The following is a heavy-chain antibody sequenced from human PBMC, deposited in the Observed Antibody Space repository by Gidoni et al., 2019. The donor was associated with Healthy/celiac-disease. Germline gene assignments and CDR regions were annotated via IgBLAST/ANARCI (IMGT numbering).Heavy chain of an antibody. CDR1: GFTFSSYG. Sequence: QVQLVESGGGVVQPGRSLRLSCAASGFTFSSYGMPWVRQAPGKGLEWVAVISDDGSNKYYADSVKGRFTIYRDNSKNTLYLQMNSLRAEDTAVYYCAKYGGSGSYYKWGYYYYGMDVWGQGTTVTVSS. D-gene: IGHD3-10*01. CDR2: ISDDGSNK. V-gene: IGHV3-30*18. CDR3: AKYGGSGSYYKWGYYYYGMDV. J-gene: IGHJ6*02.